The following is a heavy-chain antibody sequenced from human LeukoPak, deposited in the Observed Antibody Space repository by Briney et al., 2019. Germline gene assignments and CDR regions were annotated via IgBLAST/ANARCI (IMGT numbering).Heavy chain of an antibody. V-gene: IGHV4-4*07. Sequence: SETLSLTCTVSGGSISNYYWSWIRQPAGKGLEWIGRKYARGSSNYNPPVQSRVTISVDTSKTQFSLRLSSVTAADTAVYYCARHDTTFGAAHFYMDVWAKGTTVTVSS. J-gene: IGHJ6*03. CDR1: GGSISNYY. D-gene: IGHD3-3*01. CDR2: KYARGSS. CDR3: ARHDTTFGAAHFYMDV.